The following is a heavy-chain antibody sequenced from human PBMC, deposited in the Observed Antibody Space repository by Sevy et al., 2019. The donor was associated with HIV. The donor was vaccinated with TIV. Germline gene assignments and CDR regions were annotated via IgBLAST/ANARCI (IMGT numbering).Heavy chain of an antibody. CDR3: AKDLCSSTSCYVYYYYYGMDV. D-gene: IGHD2-2*01. Sequence: GGSLRLSCAASGFTFSSYGMHWVRQAPGKGLEWVAFIRYDGSNKYYADSVKGRFTISRHNSKTTLYLQMNSLRAEDTAVYYCAKDLCSSTSCYVYYYYYGMDVWGQGTTVTVSS. CDR2: IRYDGSNK. J-gene: IGHJ6*02. CDR1: GFTFSSYG. V-gene: IGHV3-30*02.